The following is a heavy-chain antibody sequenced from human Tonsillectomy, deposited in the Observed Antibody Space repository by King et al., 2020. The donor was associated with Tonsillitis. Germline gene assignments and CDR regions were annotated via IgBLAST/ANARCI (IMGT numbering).Heavy chain of an antibody. V-gene: IGHV4-39*01. J-gene: IGHJ6*03. CDR3: ATTKRTSHYYVYMDV. Sequence: LQLQESGPGLVKPPETLSLTCTVSGGSISSSGYSWVWIRQPPGKGLEWIGSIYYSGSTYDNPSLKSRVTISVDTSKNQFSLKLSSVTAADTAVYYCATTKRTSHYYVYMDVWGKGTTVSVSS. CDR1: GGSISSSGYS. D-gene: IGHD1-1*01. CDR2: IYYSGST.